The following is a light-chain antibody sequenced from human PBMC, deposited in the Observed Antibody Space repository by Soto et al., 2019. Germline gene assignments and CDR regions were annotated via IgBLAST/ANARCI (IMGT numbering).Light chain of an antibody. CDR2: QVS. Sequence: LPVTLGQPASISCSSSQSLVYSDGDTYLSWFQQRPGQSPRRLLSQVSNRDSGVPDRFSGSGSGTDFTLKISSVEADDVAVYYCMQNTHWPITFGQGTRLEIK. CDR3: MQNTHWPIT. V-gene: IGKV2-30*01. J-gene: IGKJ5*01. CDR1: QSLVYSDGDTY.